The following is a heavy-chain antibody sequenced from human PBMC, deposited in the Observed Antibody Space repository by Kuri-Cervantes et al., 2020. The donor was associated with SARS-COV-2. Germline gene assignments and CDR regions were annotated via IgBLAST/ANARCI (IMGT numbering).Heavy chain of an antibody. CDR2: IKSKTDGGTT. D-gene: IGHD3-3*01. Sequence: GGSLRLSCAASGFNFSRTDMHWVRQAPGKGLEWVGRIKSKTDGGTTDYAAPVKGRFTISRDDSKNTLYLQMNSLKTEDTAVYYCTTDGDYDFWSGYYDDYWGQGTLVTVSS. J-gene: IGHJ4*02. CDR3: TTDGDYDFWSGYYDDY. CDR1: GFNFSRTD. V-gene: IGHV3-15*07.